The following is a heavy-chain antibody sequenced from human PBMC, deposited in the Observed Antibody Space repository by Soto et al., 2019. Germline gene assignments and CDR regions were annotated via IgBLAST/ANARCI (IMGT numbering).Heavy chain of an antibody. CDR1: GGSISSYY. CDR2: IYYSGST. Sequence: SETLSLTCTVSGGSISSYYWSWIRQPPGKGLEWIGYIYYSGSTNYNPSLKSRVTISVDTSKNQFSLKLSSVTAADTAVYYCARTDSPPAAMPSYFDYWGQGTLVNVSS. D-gene: IGHD2-2*01. V-gene: IGHV4-59*01. CDR3: ARTDSPPAAMPSYFDY. J-gene: IGHJ4*02.